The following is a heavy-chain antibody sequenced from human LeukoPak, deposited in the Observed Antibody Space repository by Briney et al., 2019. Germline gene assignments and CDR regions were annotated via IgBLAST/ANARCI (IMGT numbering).Heavy chain of an antibody. CDR2: IKQDGSEK. J-gene: IGHJ4*02. V-gene: IGHV3-7*05. D-gene: IGHD3-9*01. CDR1: GFTFSSYW. CDR3: ARDEIRYFDWLLLGGYYFDY. Sequence: GGSLRLSCAASGFTFSSYWMSWVHQAPGKGLEWVANIKQDGSEKYYVDSVRGRFTISRDNAKNSLYLQMNSLRAEDTAVYYCARDEIRYFDWLLLGGYYFDYWGQGTLVTFSS.